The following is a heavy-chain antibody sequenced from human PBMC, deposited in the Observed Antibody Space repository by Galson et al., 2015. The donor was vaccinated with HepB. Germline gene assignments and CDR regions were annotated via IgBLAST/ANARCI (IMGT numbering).Heavy chain of an antibody. CDR1: GFTLFTTHW. J-gene: IGHJ5*01. CDR3: VTGGLWFGY. Sequence: SLRLSCAASGFTLFTTHWMGWVRQAPGKGLEWVAKIKEDGSETYYVDSVKGRFTISRDNAKSSLFLQMNSLTPEDTAVYYCVTGGLWFGYWGQGALVTVSS. CDR2: IKEDGSET. V-gene: IGHV3-7*01. D-gene: IGHD3-16*01.